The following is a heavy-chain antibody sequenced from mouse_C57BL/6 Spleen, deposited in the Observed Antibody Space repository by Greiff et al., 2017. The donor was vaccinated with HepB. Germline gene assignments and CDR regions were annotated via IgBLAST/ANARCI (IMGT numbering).Heavy chain of an antibody. CDR1: GFTFSSYA. Sequence: EVHLVESGAGLVKPGGSLKLSCAASGFTFSSYAMSWVRQTPEKRLEWVAYISSGGDYIYYDDTVKGRFTISRVNARNTLYLQMSSLKSEDTAMYYCTRGCYDCDGYFDVWGTGTTVTVSS. D-gene: IGHD2-4*01. V-gene: IGHV5-9-1*02. CDR2: ISSGGDYI. CDR3: TRGCYDCDGYFDV. J-gene: IGHJ1*03.